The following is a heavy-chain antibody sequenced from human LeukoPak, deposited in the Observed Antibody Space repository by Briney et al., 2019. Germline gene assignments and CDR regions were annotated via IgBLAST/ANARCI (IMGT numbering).Heavy chain of an antibody. J-gene: IGHJ4*02. CDR3: ARDPLTQNVY. CDR2: IKQDGNEK. V-gene: IGHV3-7*01. D-gene: IGHD1-14*01. Sequence: PGGSLRLSCAASGFTFDAYWMSWVRQAPGKGLEWVANIKQDGNEKYYVESVKGRFTIYRDNAKNSLYLQMNSLRADDTAVYYCARDPLTQNVYWGQGTLVAVSS. CDR1: GFTFDAYW.